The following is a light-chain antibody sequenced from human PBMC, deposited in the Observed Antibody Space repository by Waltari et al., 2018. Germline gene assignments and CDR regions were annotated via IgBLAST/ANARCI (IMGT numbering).Light chain of an antibody. V-gene: IGLV1-44*01. CDR3: AAWDDSLNGPV. J-gene: IGLJ3*02. CDR1: SSNIGSNT. CDR2: SNN. Sequence: QSVLTQPPSASGTPGQRVTLSCSGSSSNIGSNTVNWYQRLPGTAPKILIYSNNQRPSGVPDRFSGSKSGTSASLAISGLQSEDEADYYCAAWDDSLNGPVFGGGTKLTVL.